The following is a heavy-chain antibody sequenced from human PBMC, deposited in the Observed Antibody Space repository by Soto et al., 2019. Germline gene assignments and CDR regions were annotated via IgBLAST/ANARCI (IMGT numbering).Heavy chain of an antibody. CDR3: ARGRYPTAPDY. D-gene: IGHD2-21*02. Sequence: GGSLRLSCAASGFTFSSYSMNWVRQAPGKGLEWVSYISSSSSTIYYADSVKGRFTISRDNAKNTLHLQMNSLRAEDAAVYYCARGRYPTAPDYWGQGTLVNVSS. CDR1: GFTFSSYS. CDR2: ISSSSSTI. V-gene: IGHV3-48*04. J-gene: IGHJ4*02.